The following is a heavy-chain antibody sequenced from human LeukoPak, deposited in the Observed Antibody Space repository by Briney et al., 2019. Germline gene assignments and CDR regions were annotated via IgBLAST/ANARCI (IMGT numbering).Heavy chain of an antibody. CDR1: GDSISSSSYY. CDR2: IYTSGST. Sequence: SETLSLTCTVSGDSISSSSYYWSWIRQPAGKGLEWIGRIYTSGSTNYNPSLKSRVTISVDTSKNQFSLKLSSVTAADTAVYYCARERWDRGYYYYYMDVWGKGTTVTISS. V-gene: IGHV4-61*02. D-gene: IGHD1-26*01. CDR3: ARERWDRGYYYYYMDV. J-gene: IGHJ6*03.